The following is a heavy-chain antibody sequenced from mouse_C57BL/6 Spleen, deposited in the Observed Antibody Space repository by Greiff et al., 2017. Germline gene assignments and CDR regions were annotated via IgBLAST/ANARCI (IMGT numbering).Heavy chain of an antibody. CDR1: GFTFSDYG. J-gene: IGHJ2*01. CDR3: ARGLDSSGYRYYFDY. V-gene: IGHV5-17*01. D-gene: IGHD3-2*02. CDR2: ISSGSSTI. Sequence: EVKVVESGGGLVKPGGSLKLSCAASGFTFSDYGMHWFRQAPEKGLEWVAYISSGSSTIYYADTVKGRFTISRDNARNTLFLQMTRLRSEDTAMYYCARGLDSSGYRYYFDYWGQGTTLTVSS.